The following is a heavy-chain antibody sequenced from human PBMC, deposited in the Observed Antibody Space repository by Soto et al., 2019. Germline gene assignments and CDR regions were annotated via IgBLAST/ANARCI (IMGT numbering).Heavy chain of an antibody. D-gene: IGHD2-15*01. CDR2: IYPGDSET. CDR3: ARSPNFCSGGTCYALRFDY. CDR1: GYTFTSYW. V-gene: IGHV5-51*01. Sequence: GESLKISCTGSGYTFTSYWIGWVRQMPGRGLEWMAIIYPGDSETRYSPSFQGQVTISADKSISTAYLQWNSLKASDTAMYYCARSPNFCSGGTCYALRFDYWGQGTLVTVSS. J-gene: IGHJ4*02.